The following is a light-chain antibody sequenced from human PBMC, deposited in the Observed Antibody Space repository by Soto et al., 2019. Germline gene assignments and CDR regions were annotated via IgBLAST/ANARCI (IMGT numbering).Light chain of an antibody. CDR3: QQTTGFPLT. V-gene: IGKV1-12*01. Sequence: DIPMTQSPSFVSASVGDRVTITCRASQGISSWLAWFQHKPGRAHKLLIHATSSLASGVPSRFSDRESETDSVLAINSLQTGDFATLYCQQTTGFPLTCVGGPLVEIK. CDR2: ATS. J-gene: IGKJ4*01. CDR1: QGISSW.